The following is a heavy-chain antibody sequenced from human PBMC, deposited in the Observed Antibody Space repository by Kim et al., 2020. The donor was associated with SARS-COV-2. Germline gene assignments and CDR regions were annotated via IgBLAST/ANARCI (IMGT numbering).Heavy chain of an antibody. J-gene: IGHJ4*02. CDR1: GFTFSSYA. V-gene: IGHV3-30-3*01. CDR2: ISYDGSNK. D-gene: IGHD4-17*01. Sequence: GGSLRLSCAASGFTFSSYAMHWVRQAPGKGLEWVAVISYDGSNKYYADSVKGRFTISRDNSKNTLYLQMNSLRAEDTAVYYCASPYGDPPDYWGQGTLVTVSS. CDR3: ASPYGDPPDY.